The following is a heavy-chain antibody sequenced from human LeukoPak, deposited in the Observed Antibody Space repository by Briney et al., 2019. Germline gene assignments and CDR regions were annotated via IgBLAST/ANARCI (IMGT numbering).Heavy chain of an antibody. CDR3: ARAWFGELSRFDP. CDR2: ISGYNGNT. D-gene: IGHD3-10*01. Sequence: ASVKVSCKASGGTFSSYAISWVRQAPGQGLEWMGRISGYNGNTNYAQKLQGRVTMTTDTSTSTAYMELRSLRSDDTAVYYCARAWFGELSRFDPWGQGTLVTVSS. V-gene: IGHV1-18*01. J-gene: IGHJ5*02. CDR1: GGTFSSYA.